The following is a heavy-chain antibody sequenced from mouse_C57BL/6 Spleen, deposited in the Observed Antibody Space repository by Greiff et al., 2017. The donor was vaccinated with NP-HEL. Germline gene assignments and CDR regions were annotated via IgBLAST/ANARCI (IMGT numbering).Heavy chain of an antibody. CDR2: ISSGGSYT. D-gene: IGHD1-1*01. CDR3: ARLITTVVGYWYFDV. Sequence: EVHLVESGGALGKPGGSLNLSCAAPGFTFSSYGMSWVRQTPDKRRGGVATISSGGSYTYYPDSGKGRFTISRDNAKNTLYLQMSSLKSEDTAMYYCARLITTVVGYWYFDVWGTGTTVTVSS. V-gene: IGHV5-6*01. J-gene: IGHJ1*03. CDR1: GFTFSSYG.